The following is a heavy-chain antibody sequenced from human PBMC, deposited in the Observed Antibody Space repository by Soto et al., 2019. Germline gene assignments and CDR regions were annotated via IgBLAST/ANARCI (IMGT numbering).Heavy chain of an antibody. J-gene: IGHJ4*02. V-gene: IGHV3-48*01. CDR1: GFTFSSYS. CDR2: ISSTASTI. Sequence: EVQLVESGGGLVQTGGSLRLSCVASGFTFSSYSMTWVRQAPGKGLEWISYISSTASTIFYADSVKGRFTISRDNARNSLYLQMNSLRAEDTAVYYCARLTAFDYWGQRTLVTVSS. CDR3: ARLTAFDY.